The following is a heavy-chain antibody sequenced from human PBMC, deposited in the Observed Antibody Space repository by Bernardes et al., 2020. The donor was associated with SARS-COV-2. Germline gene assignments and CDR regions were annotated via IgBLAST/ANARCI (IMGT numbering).Heavy chain of an antibody. J-gene: IGHJ4*02. V-gene: IGHV4-59*08. CDR1: GGSIGSHY. D-gene: IGHD3-9*01. Sequence: SETLSLTCTVSGGSIGSHYWSWIRQSPGKGLEWIGNVYFIGNTNHNPSLRSRAIIGIDTSKSQFSLRLTSVTAADTAVYFCAKFKVLRHLDWSLSWLEYYSVSWGQGTLVTVSS. CDR2: VYFIGNT. CDR3: AKFKVLRHLDWSLSWLEYYSVS.